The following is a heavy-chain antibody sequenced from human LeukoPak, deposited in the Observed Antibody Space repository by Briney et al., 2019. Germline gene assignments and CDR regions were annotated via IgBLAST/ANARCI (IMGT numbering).Heavy chain of an antibody. J-gene: IGHJ4*02. D-gene: IGHD3-3*01. CDR1: GGSISSSSYY. CDR2: IYYRGST. V-gene: IGHV4-39*01. CDR3: ARHPTNSDFWSGSSFFDY. Sequence: PSETLSLTCTVSGGSISSSSYYWGWIRQPPGKGLEWIGSIYYRGSTYYNPSLKSRVTMFVDTSKNQFSLQLSSVTAADTAVYYCARHPTNSDFWSGSSFFDYWGQGTLVTVSS.